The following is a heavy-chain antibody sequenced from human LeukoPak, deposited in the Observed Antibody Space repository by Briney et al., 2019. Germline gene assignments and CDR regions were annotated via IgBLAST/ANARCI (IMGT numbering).Heavy chain of an antibody. J-gene: IGHJ4*02. CDR2: ISAYNGNT. V-gene: IGHV1-18*01. Sequence: VASVKVSCKASGYTFTSYGISWVRQAPGQGLEWMGWISAYNGNTNYAQKLQGRVTMTTDTPTSTAYMELRSLRSDDTAVYYCARHEKPGRYSSSSSLDYWGQGTLVTVSS. CDR3: ARHEKPGRYSSSSSLDY. D-gene: IGHD6-6*01. CDR1: GYTFTSYG.